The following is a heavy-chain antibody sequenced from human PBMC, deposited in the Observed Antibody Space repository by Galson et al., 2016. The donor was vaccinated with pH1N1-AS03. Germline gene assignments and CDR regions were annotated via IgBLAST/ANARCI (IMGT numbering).Heavy chain of an antibody. D-gene: IGHD3-16*02. CDR1: GYTLTRYY. CDR3: ARRYYFDY. V-gene: IGHV1-46*01. J-gene: IGHJ4*02. CDR2: IDPSGGPT. Sequence: SVKVSCKASGYTLTRYYMHWVRQAPGQGLEWMGIIDPSGGPTTYAPKFQGRITITTDTSTSTVYMQLVSLRSEDTAVYYCARRYYFDYWGQGTLVTVSS.